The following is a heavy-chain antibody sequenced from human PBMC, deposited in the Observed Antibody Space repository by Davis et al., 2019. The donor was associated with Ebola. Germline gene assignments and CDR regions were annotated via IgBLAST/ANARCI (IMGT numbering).Heavy chain of an antibody. CDR3: ARDLKDY. CDR1: GGSISSGSYY. J-gene: IGHJ4*02. V-gene: IGHV4-61*09. CDR2: IYTSGST. Sequence: PSETLSLTCTVSGGSISSGSYYWSWIRQPAGKGLEWIGHIYTSGSTNYNPSLKSRVTISVDTSKNQFSLKLSSVTAADTAVYYCARDLKDYWGQGTLVTVSS.